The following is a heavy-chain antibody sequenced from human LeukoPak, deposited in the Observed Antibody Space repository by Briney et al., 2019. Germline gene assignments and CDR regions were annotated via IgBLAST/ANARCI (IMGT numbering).Heavy chain of an antibody. V-gene: IGHV3-23*01. J-gene: IGHJ4*02. Sequence: GGSLRLSCAAPGFTFCSYAMSWVRQAPGKGLEWVSGISTSGGTTSYAESVKGRFTVSRDNPGNTLYMEMNSLRDEDTDVYYCAVMHRYYDGSGYWVQWGQGTLVTVSS. CDR1: GFTFCSYA. CDR3: AVMHRYYDGSGYWVQ. D-gene: IGHD3-22*01. CDR2: ISTSGGTT.